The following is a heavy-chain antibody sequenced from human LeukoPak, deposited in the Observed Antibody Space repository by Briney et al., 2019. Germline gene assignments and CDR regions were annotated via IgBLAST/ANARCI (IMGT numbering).Heavy chain of an antibody. CDR2: ISDSGDNT. J-gene: IGHJ4*02. V-gene: IGHV3-23*01. CDR1: GFTFSRYA. CDR3: AKSRDGYNMYFFNY. D-gene: IGHD5-24*01. Sequence: GGSLRLSCVASGFTFSRYAMSWVRQAPGKGLEWVSGISDSGDNTYYADSVKGRSTISRDNSKNTLDLQMNSLRAEDTAVYYCAKSRDGYNMYFFNYWGQGTLVTVSS.